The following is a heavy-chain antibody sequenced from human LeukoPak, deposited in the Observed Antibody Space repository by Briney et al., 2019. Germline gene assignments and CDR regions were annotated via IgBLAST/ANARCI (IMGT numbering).Heavy chain of an antibody. CDR2: INAGGSNT. CDR3: ARALQWLATDAFDI. V-gene: IGHV3-74*03. Sequence: GGSPRLSCAASGFTFSGYWMHWVRQAPGKGLVWVSHINAGGSNTVYADSVKGRFTISRDNAKNTLYLQMNGLRAEDTAVYYCARALQWLATDAFDIWGQGTMVTVSS. D-gene: IGHD6-19*01. CDR1: GFTFSGYW. J-gene: IGHJ3*02.